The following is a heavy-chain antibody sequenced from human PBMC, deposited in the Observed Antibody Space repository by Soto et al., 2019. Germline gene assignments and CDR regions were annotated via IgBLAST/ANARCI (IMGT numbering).Heavy chain of an antibody. Sequence: QVQLVESGGGVVQPGRSLRLSCGASGFTFNNSGMHWVRQVPGKGLEWVAVLSFDGSEKYYADSVKGRFTISRHNSKNTLYLQMNSLRIEDAAVYHCVKDRVPGAYGHYYGMDVWGQGTTVTVSS. CDR2: LSFDGSEK. CDR3: VKDRVPGAYGHYYGMDV. J-gene: IGHJ6*02. CDR1: GFTFNNSG. V-gene: IGHV3-30*18. D-gene: IGHD4-17*01.